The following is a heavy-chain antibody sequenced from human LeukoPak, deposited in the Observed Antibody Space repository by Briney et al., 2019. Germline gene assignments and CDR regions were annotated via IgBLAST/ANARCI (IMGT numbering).Heavy chain of an antibody. D-gene: IGHD3-16*01. CDR2: ISYDGSNK. J-gene: IGHJ4*02. V-gene: IGHV3-30*04. Sequence: GGSLRLSCAASGFTFSSYAMHWVRQAPGKGLEWVAGISYDGSNKYYADSVKGRFTISRDNSKNTLYLQMNSLRAEDTAVYYCARDRGGSFDYWGQGTLVTVSS. CDR3: ARDRGGSFDY. CDR1: GFTFSSYA.